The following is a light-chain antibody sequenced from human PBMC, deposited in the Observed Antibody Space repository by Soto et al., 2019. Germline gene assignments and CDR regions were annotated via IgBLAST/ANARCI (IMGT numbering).Light chain of an antibody. J-gene: IGKJ1*01. CDR1: LDIRND. V-gene: IGKV1-17*01. CDR2: AGS. CDR3: QQYGTYLWT. Sequence: DIQMTQSPSSLSASVGDRVTITCRASLDIRNDLGWYQQKPGKAPKRLIYAGSSLHSGVPSRFSGSGSGTEFTFTISSLQPEDFATYYCQQYGTYLWTFGQGTKV.